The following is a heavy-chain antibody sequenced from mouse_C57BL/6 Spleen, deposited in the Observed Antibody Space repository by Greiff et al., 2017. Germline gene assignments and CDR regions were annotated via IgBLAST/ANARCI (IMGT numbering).Heavy chain of an antibody. CDR3: ARDPGRGPLDY. J-gene: IGHJ2*01. Sequence: EVKLVESGGGLVKPGGSLKLSCAASGFTFSSYAMSWVRQTPEKRLEWVATISDGGSYTYYPDNVKGRFTISRDNDKNNLYLQMSHLKSEDTAMYYCARDPGRGPLDYWGQGTTLTVSA. D-gene: IGHD6-1*01. V-gene: IGHV5-4*01. CDR2: ISDGGSYT. CDR1: GFTFSSYA.